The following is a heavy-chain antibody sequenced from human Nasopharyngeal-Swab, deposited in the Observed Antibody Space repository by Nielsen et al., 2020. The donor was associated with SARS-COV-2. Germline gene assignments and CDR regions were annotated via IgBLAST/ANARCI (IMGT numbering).Heavy chain of an antibody. D-gene: IGHD5-24*01. Sequence: GESLKISCKGSGYSFTSYWIGWVRQMPGKGLEWMGIIYPGDSDTRYSPSFQGQVTISADKSISTAYLQWSSLKASDTAMYYCAGQALGRDGYINPDYWGQGTLVTVSS. J-gene: IGHJ4*02. CDR2: IYPGDSDT. CDR3: AGQALGRDGYINPDY. CDR1: GYSFTSYW. V-gene: IGHV5-51*01.